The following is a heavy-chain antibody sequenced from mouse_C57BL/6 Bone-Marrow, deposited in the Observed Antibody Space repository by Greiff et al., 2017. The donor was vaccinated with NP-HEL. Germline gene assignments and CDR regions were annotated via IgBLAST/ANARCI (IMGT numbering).Heavy chain of an antibody. D-gene: IGHD2-5*01. CDR2: IYPGSGNT. CDR3: ARSHYSNPWFAY. Sequence: VKLQESGAELVRPGASVKLSCKASGYTFTDYYINWVKQRPGQGLEWIARIYPGSGNTYYNEKFKGKATLTAEKSSSTAYMQLSSLTSEDSAVYFCARSHYSNPWFAYWGQGTLVTVSA. CDR1: GYTFTDYY. J-gene: IGHJ3*01. V-gene: IGHV1-76*01.